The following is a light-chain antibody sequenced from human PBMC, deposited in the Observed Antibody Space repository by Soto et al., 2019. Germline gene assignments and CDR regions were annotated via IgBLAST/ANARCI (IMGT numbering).Light chain of an antibody. V-gene: IGKV3-20*01. Sequence: EIVLTQSPGTLSLSPGERATLSCSASQSVDRYLAWYQQKPVQAPRLLIYGASTKATGIPGRFSGGGSVTDFTLTNSRLEPEDVAVYDCQQYGSSTRTFGQGTKVEIK. J-gene: IGKJ1*01. CDR3: QQYGSSTRT. CDR1: QSVDRY. CDR2: GAS.